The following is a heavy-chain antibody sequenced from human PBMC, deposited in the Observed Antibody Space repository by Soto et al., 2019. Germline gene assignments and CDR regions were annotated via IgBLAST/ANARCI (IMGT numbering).Heavy chain of an antibody. CDR2: ISSSGDII. D-gene: IGHD3-22*01. Sequence: SLTLSCAASGFTFSDSYMSLIRQAPGKGLEWVSYISSSGDIIYYADSMKGRFTISRDNAKNSLYLQMHNRRAEDTAVYYCARDLGCYDSSGYPDYWGQGTLVNVSS. CDR3: ARDLGCYDSSGYPDY. J-gene: IGHJ4*02. V-gene: IGHV3-11*01. CDR1: GFTFSDSY.